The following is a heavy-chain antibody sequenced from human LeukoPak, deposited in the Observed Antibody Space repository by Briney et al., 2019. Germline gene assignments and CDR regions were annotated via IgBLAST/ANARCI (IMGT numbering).Heavy chain of an antibody. CDR2: INHSGST. CDR3: ARESNRAYDY. J-gene: IGHJ4*02. Sequence: SETLSLTCAVYGGSFSGYYWSWIRQPPGKGLEWIGEINHSGSTNYNPSLKSRVTISVDTSKNQFFLKLSSVTAADTAVYYCARESNRAYDYWGQGTLVAVSS. V-gene: IGHV4-34*01. CDR1: GGSFSGYY. D-gene: IGHD1-14*01.